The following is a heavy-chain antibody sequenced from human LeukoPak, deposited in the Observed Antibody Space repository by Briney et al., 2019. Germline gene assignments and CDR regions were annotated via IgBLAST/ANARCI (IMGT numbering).Heavy chain of an antibody. V-gene: IGHV4-59*01. Sequence: PSETLSLTCTVSGGSISSYYWSWIRQPPGKGLEWIGYIYYSGSTNYNPSLKGRVTISVDTSKNQFSLKLSSVTAADTAVYYCARGGDRGDAFDIWGQGTMVTVSS. CDR1: GGSISSYY. CDR2: IYYSGST. D-gene: IGHD4-17*01. CDR3: ARGGDRGDAFDI. J-gene: IGHJ3*02.